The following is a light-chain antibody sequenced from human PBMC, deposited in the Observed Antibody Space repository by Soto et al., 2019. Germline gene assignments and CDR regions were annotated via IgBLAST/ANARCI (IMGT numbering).Light chain of an antibody. CDR1: SSDVGGYNY. V-gene: IGLV2-8*01. Sequence: QSALTHPPPASGSPGHSVSISCTGTSSDVGGYNYVSWYQQHPGKAPKLMIYEVSKRPSGVPDRFSGSKSGNTASLTVSGLQAEDEADYYCSSYAGSNNFFYVFGTGTKVTVL. J-gene: IGLJ1*01. CDR2: EVS. CDR3: SSYAGSNNFFYV.